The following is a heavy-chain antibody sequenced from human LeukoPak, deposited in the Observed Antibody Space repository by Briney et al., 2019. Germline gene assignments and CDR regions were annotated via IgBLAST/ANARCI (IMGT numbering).Heavy chain of an antibody. CDR3: ARDIPSRVKATVAGTY. Sequence: PSETLSLTCAVYGGSFSGYYWSWIRQPPGKGLEWIGYIDYSGSTSYNPSLRSRVAISVDTSKNQFSLKLSSVTAADTAVYYCARDIPSRVKATVAGTYWGQGTLVTVSS. CDR2: IDYSGST. D-gene: IGHD6-19*01. CDR1: GGSFSGYY. V-gene: IGHV4-59*12. J-gene: IGHJ4*02.